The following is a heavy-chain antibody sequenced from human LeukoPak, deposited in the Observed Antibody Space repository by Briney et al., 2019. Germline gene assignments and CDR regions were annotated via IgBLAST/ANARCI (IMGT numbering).Heavy chain of an antibody. D-gene: IGHD6-13*01. CDR2: IYYSGST. CDR3: AREDTGVAAAGTGY. J-gene: IGHJ4*02. Sequence: SETLSHTCTVSGGSISSSSYYWGWIRQPPGKGLEWIGSIYYSGSTYYNPSLKSRVTISVDTSKNQFSLKLSSVTAADTAVYYCAREDTGVAAAGTGYWGQGTLVTVSS. V-gene: IGHV4-39*07. CDR1: GGSISSSSYY.